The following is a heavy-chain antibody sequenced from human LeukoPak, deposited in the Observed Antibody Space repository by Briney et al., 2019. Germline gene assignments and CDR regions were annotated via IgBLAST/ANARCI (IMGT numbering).Heavy chain of an antibody. J-gene: IGHJ4*02. Sequence: GGSLRLSCAASGFTFSSYAMSWVRQAPGKGLEWVSAISGSGGSTYYADSVKGRFPISRDNSKNTLYLQMNSLRAEDTAVYYCAKETSVVESYDFWSGYPNVRMFDYWGQGTLVTVSS. CDR1: GFTFSSYA. CDR3: AKETSVVESYDFWSGYPNVRMFDY. CDR2: ISGSGGST. D-gene: IGHD3-3*01. V-gene: IGHV3-23*01.